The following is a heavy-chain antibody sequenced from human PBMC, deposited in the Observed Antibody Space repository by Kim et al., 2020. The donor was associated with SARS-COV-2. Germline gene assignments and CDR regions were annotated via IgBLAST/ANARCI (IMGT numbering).Heavy chain of an antibody. CDR1: GFTFSSYA. Sequence: GGSLRLSCAASGFTFSSYAMSWVRQAPWKGLEWVSAISGSGGSTYYADSVKGRVTISRDNSKNTLYLQMNSLRAEDTAVYYCAKEAVYDSSGYYVRYYYYGMDVWGQGTKVTVSS. CDR2: ISGSGGST. V-gene: IGHV3-23*01. D-gene: IGHD3-22*01. J-gene: IGHJ6*02. CDR3: AKEAVYDSSGYYVRYYYYGMDV.